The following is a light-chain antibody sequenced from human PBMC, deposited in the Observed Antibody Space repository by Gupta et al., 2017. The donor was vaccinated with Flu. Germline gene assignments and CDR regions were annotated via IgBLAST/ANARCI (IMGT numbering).Light chain of an antibody. CDR3: ESWGSATRM. V-gene: IGLV4-60*03. CDR2: VEGSGTY. CDR1: SGHNDYM. J-gene: IGLJ3*02. Sequence: SGHNDYMFAGHQQQPGKAPRYLMKVEGSGTYSKGSGVPDRFSGSSSGAGRHLTSSNLQPEDEADYYCESWGSATRMFGGGTKVTVL.